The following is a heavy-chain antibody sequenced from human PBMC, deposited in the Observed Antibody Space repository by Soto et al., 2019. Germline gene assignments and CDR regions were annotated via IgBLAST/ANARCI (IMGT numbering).Heavy chain of an antibody. Sequence: SETLSLTCAVYGVTFIGYYWSWIRQPPGKGLEWIGEINHSGSTNYNPSLKSRVTISVDTSKNQFSLKLSSVTAADTAVYYCARGTKQQQLVGRKSWYFDLWGRGTLVTVSS. V-gene: IGHV4-34*01. D-gene: IGHD6-13*01. CDR3: ARGTKQQQLVGRKSWYFDL. J-gene: IGHJ2*01. CDR1: GVTFIGYY. CDR2: INHSGST.